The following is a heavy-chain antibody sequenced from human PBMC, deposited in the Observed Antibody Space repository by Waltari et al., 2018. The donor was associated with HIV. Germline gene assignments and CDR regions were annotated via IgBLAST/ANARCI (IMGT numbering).Heavy chain of an antibody. D-gene: IGHD3-10*01. V-gene: IGHV3-30*18. CDR2: IVYDGRYT. CDR3: AKATGRRSGPYDS. J-gene: IGHJ4*02. Sequence: QVQLVESGGGIVRPGRSLRLSCVDSGFKFSSYGSHWVRQVSGKRPGGVYVIVYDGRYTYYAGSVRARFTNSRDKAKNTLSLHMDRLTLDDTAVYYCAKATGRRSGPYDSWGQGTLVTVSS. CDR1: GFKFSSYG.